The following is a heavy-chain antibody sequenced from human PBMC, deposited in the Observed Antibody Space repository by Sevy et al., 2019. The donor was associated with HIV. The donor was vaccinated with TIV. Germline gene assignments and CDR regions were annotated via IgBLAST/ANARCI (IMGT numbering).Heavy chain of an antibody. V-gene: IGHV3-23*01. J-gene: IGHJ5*02. CDR1: GFTFSSYA. Sequence: GGSLRLSCAASGFTFSSYAMSWVRQAPGKGLEWVSAISGGGGRTYYADSVKGRFTISRDNSKNTVYLQMNRLRAEDTAVYYCAKAGDIVVVPAALWFDPWGQGTLVTVSS. CDR3: AKAGDIVVVPAALWFDP. CDR2: ISGGGGRT. D-gene: IGHD2-2*01.